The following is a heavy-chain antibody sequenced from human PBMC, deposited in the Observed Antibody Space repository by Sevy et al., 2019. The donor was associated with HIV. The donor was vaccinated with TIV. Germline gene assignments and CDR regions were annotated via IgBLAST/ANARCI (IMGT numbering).Heavy chain of an antibody. CDR2: ISGSGGST. V-gene: IGHV3-23*01. D-gene: IGHD3-16*02. J-gene: IGHJ5*02. Sequence: GGSLRLSCAASGFTFSSYAMSWVRQAPGKGQEWVSAISGSGGSTYYADSAKGRFTISRDNSKNTLYLQMNSLRAEDTAVYYCAKDIVRRFNWFDPWGQGTLVTVSS. CDR1: GFTFSSYA. CDR3: AKDIVRRFNWFDP.